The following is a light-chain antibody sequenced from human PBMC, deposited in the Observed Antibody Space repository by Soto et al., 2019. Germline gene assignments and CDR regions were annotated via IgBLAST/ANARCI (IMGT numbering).Light chain of an antibody. CDR2: YDS. CDR3: QVWDSSSDRPGVV. V-gene: IGLV3-21*04. J-gene: IGLJ2*01. Sequence: SYELTQPPSVSVAPGTTARITCGGNNIGSESVHWYQQQPGQAPVLVIYYDSDRPSGIPERFSGSNSGNTATLTISRVEAGDEADYYCQVWDSSSDRPGVVFGGGTKLTVL. CDR1: NIGSES.